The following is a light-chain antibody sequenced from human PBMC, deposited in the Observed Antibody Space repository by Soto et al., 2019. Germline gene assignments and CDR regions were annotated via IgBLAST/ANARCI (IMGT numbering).Light chain of an antibody. V-gene: IGKV3-15*01. Sequence: EIVMTQSPATLSVSPGERATLSCRARQSVGSNLAWNQQKPGQAPRLLIYGASTRATGIPARFSGSGSGTEFTLTISSLQSEDFAIYFCQQYNNWPPDRTFGQGTKVEIK. CDR1: QSVGSN. CDR2: GAS. CDR3: QQYNNWPPDRT. J-gene: IGKJ1*01.